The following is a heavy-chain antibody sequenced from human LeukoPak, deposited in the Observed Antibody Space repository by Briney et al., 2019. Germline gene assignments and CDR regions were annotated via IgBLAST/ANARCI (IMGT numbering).Heavy chain of an antibody. CDR1: GGSISSNNW. D-gene: IGHD2-2*01. J-gene: IGHJ5*02. CDR2: IYHSGSP. CDR3: AREPRYCSSTSCYPVGWFDP. V-gene: IGHV4-4*02. Sequence: SETLSLTCAVSGGSISSNNWWGWVRQPPGKGLEWIGEIYHSGSPNYNPSLKSRVTISVDKSKNQFSLKLSSVTAADTAVYYCAREPRYCSSTSCYPVGWFDPWGQGTLVTVSS.